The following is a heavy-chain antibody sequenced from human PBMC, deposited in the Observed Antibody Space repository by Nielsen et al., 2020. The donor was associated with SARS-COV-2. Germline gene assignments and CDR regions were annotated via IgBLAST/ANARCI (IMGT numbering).Heavy chain of an antibody. CDR2: ISGDGGST. V-gene: IGHV3-43*02. CDR1: GFTFDDYA. D-gene: IGHD1-26*01. CDR3: RGFGVVGATVKAFDI. J-gene: IGHJ3*02. Sequence: GGSLRLSCAASGFTFDDYAMHWVRQAPGKGLEWVSLISGDGGSTYYADSVKGRFTISRDNSKNSLYLQMNSLRTEDTALYYCRGFGVVGATVKAFDIWGQGTMVTVSS.